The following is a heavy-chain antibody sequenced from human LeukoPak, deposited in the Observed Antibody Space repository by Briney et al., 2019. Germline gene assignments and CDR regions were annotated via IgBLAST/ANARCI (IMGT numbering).Heavy chain of an antibody. CDR3: AKDERERITMIVVAID. D-gene: IGHD3-22*01. CDR2: ISSSGGST. V-gene: IGHV3-23*01. Sequence: GGSLRLSCAASGFTFSNYAMSWVRQAPGEGLEWVSAISSSGGSTYYADSVKGQFTISRDSSKDTLYLQMNSLRAEDTAVYYCAKDERERITMIVVAIDWGQGTLVTVSS. J-gene: IGHJ4*02. CDR1: GFTFSNYA.